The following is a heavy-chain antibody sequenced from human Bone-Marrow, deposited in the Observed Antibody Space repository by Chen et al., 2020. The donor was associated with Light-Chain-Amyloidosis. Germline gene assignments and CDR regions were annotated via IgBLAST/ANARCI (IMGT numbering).Heavy chain of an antibody. CDR1: GYTFTNYV. Sequence: QVQLVQSGAEVKKPGASVKVPCKASGYTFTNYVIYWVRQAPGQGLEWMGWISAYNGYTNYAQNLQGRVTMTTDTSTHTAYMELRSLRSDDTAVYYCARMVGPYYYDSSGLVYWGQGTLVTVSS. V-gene: IGHV1-18*04. J-gene: IGHJ4*02. D-gene: IGHD3-22*01. CDR3: ARMVGPYYYDSSGLVY. CDR2: ISAYNGYT.